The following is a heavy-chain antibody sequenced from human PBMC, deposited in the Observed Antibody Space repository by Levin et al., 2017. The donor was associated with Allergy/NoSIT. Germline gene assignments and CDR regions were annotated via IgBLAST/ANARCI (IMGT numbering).Heavy chain of an antibody. V-gene: IGHV4-39*01. CDR1: GGSISSSISY. Sequence: SQTLSLTCTVSGGSISSSISYWGWIRQAPGKGLEWIGSIYNSGSTYYNPSLKSRVTTSVDTSKNQFSLKLSTVTAAAKAVYYCARQCYDILTGYYNFDYWGQGTLVTVSS. CDR3: ARQCYDILTGYYNFDY. CDR2: IYNSGST. J-gene: IGHJ4*02. D-gene: IGHD3-9*01.